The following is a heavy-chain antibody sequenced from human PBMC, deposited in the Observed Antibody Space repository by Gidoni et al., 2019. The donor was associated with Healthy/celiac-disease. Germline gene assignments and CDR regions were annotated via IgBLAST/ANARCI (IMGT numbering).Heavy chain of an antibody. CDR3: AREAYAYLDY. CDR1: GFTFSSYA. CDR2: ISYDGSNK. Sequence: QVQLVESGGGVVQPGRSQRLSCAASGFTFSSYAMHWVRQAPGKGLEWVAVISYDGSNKYYADSVKGRFTISRDNSKNTLYLQMNSLRAEDTAVYYCAREAYAYLDYWGQGTLVTVSS. D-gene: IGHD3-16*01. V-gene: IGHV3-30*04. J-gene: IGHJ4*02.